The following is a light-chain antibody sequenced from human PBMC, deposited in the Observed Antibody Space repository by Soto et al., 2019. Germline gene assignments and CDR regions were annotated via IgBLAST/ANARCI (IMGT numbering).Light chain of an antibody. CDR3: QSYDSSLSGYV. Sequence: QSVLSQEPSVSGAPGQRVTISCTGSSSNIGAGYEAHWYQQVPGTAPKLLIYENNNRPSGVPDRFSGSKSGTSASLAITGLQAEDEAEYYCQSYDSSLSGYVFGTGTKVTVL. CDR1: SSNIGAGYE. J-gene: IGLJ1*01. V-gene: IGLV1-40*01. CDR2: ENN.